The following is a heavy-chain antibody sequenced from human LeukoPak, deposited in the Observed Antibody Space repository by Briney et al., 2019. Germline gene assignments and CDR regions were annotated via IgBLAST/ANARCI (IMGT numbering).Heavy chain of an antibody. CDR3: ARVNGPNSGYYYTLDL. CDR2: IWFDGTEK. V-gene: IGHV3-33*01. Sequence: PGTSLRLSCAASGLTFRNYAMHWVRQAPGGRLEWAAVIWFDGTEKYYAASVMGRFTISRDSSENTPYLQMNGLRTEDTAVYYCARVNGPNSGYYYTLDLWGQGTPVTVSS. D-gene: IGHD3-22*01. J-gene: IGHJ5*02. CDR1: GLTFRNYA.